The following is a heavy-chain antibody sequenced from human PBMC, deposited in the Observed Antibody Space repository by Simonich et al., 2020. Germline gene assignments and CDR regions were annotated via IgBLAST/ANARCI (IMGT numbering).Heavy chain of an antibody. CDR2: ISSSGSTI. V-gene: IGHV3-48*03. D-gene: IGHD5-12*01. Sequence: QPGGSLRLSCAASGFTFISYEMNWVRQAPGKGLEWVSYISSSGSTIYYADSVKGRFTISRDNAKNSLYLQMNSLRAEDTAVYYCAREKWLRFAFDIWGQGTMVTVSS. CDR1: GFTFISYE. CDR3: AREKWLRFAFDI. J-gene: IGHJ3*02.